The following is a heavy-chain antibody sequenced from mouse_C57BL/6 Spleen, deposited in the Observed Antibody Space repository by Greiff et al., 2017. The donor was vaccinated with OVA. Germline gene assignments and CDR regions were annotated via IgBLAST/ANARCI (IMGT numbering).Heavy chain of an antibody. V-gene: IGHV1-62-2*01. D-gene: IGHD2-4*01. J-gene: IGHJ3*01. CDR3: ARHEEFYYDPDGPFAY. CDR2: FYPGSGSI. Sequence: QVQLKQSGAELVKPGASVKLSCKASGYTFTEYTIHWVKQRSGQGLEWIGWFYPGSGSIKYNEKFKDKATLTADKSSSTVYMELSRLTSEDAAVYFCARHEEFYYDPDGPFAYWGQGTLVTVSA. CDR1: GYTFTEYT.